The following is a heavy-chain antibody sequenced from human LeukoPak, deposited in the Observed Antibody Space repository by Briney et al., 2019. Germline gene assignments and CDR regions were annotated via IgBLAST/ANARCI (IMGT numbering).Heavy chain of an antibody. V-gene: IGHV1-24*01. CDR1: GYTLTELS. CDR3: ATAKGYYYAVFDY. D-gene: IGHD3-10*01. Sequence: SVKVSCKVSGYTLTELSTHWVRQAPGKGLEWMGGFDPEDGETIYAQKFQGRVTMTEDTSTDTAYMELSSLRSEDTAVYYCATAKGYYYAVFDYWGQGTLVTVSS. J-gene: IGHJ4*02. CDR2: FDPEDGET.